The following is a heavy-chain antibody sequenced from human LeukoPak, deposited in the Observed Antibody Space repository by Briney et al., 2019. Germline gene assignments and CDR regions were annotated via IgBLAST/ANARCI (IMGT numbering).Heavy chain of an antibody. J-gene: IGHJ4*02. V-gene: IGHV3-21*01. Sequence: GGSLRLSCAASGFTFSNYFMNWVRQAPGKGLEWVSTISGSGTFIYYADSVKGRFTISRDNAKASLYLQMNNVRPEDTAVYYCARDRGNYYDTSEEFDYWGQGTLVTVSS. CDR3: ARDRGNYYDTSEEFDY. CDR1: GFTFSNYF. CDR2: ISGSGTFI. D-gene: IGHD3-22*01.